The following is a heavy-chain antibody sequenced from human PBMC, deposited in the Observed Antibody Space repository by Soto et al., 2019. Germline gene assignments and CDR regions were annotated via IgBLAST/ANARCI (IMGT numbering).Heavy chain of an antibody. V-gene: IGHV1-69*02. D-gene: IGHD6-19*01. CDR3: ARAGIAVAGPTYFDY. CDR2: IIPILGIA. J-gene: IGHJ4*02. Sequence: SVKVSCKASGGTFSSYTISWVRQAPGQGLEWMGRIIPILGIANYAQKFQGRVTITADKSTSTAYMELSSLRSEDTAVYYCARAGIAVAGPTYFDYWGQGTLVTVSS. CDR1: GGTFSSYT.